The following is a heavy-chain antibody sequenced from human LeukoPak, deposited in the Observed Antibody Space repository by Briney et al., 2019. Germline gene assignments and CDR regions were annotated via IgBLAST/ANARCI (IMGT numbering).Heavy chain of an antibody. D-gene: IGHD3-10*01. J-gene: IGHJ4*02. V-gene: IGHV3-23*01. CDR3: AKGHSLWFGELYEFDY. CDR1: GFTFSSYA. Sequence: PGGSLRLSCAASGFTFSSYAMSWVRQAPGKVLEWVSAISGSGGSTYYADSVKGRFTISRDNSKNTLYLQMNSLRAEDTAVYYCAKGHSLWFGELYEFDYWGQGTLVTVSS. CDR2: ISGSGGST.